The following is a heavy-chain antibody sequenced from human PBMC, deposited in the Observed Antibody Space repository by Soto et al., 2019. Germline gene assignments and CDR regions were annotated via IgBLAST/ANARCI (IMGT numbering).Heavy chain of an antibody. V-gene: IGHV4-30-4*01. Sequence: SETLSLTCSVSGGSISSKSYYWSWIRQPPGKGLEWIGYIYYSGSTYYNPSLKSRVTISVDTSKNQFSLKLSSVTAADTAVYYCARVRHINAFDIWGQGTMVTVSS. CDR2: IYYSGST. J-gene: IGHJ3*02. D-gene: IGHD1-20*01. CDR1: GGSISSKSYY. CDR3: ARVRHINAFDI.